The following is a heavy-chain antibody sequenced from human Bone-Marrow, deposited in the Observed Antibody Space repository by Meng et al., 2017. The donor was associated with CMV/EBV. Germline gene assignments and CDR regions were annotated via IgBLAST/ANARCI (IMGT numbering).Heavy chain of an antibody. J-gene: IGHJ3*02. Sequence: SETLSLTCNVSGYSISSGYYWGWIRQPPGKGLEWIGSIYHSGSTYYNPSLKSRVTISVDTSKNQFSLKLSSVTAADTAVYYCARYCRSTSCYIGAFDIWGQGTMVTVSS. V-gene: IGHV4-38-2*02. CDR3: ARYCRSTSCYIGAFDI. D-gene: IGHD2-2*02. CDR2: IYHSGST. CDR1: GYSISSGYY.